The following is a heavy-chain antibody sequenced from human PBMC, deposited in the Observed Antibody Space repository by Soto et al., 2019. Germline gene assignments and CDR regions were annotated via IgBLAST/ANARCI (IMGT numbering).Heavy chain of an antibody. J-gene: IGHJ4*02. V-gene: IGHV4-59*01. CDR3: ARGLSPGGKGGSYYFDY. Sequence: QVQLQESGPGLVKPSETLSLTCTVSGGSISSYYWSWIRQPPGKGLEWIGYIYYSGSTNYNPSLKSRVTISVDTSKNQFSLQLSSVTAAATAGYYCARGLSPGGKGGSYYFDYWGQGTLVTVSS. CDR2: IYYSGST. CDR1: GGSISSYY. D-gene: IGHD1-26*01.